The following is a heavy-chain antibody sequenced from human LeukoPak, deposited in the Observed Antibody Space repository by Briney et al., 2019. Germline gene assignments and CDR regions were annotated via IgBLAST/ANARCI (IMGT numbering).Heavy chain of an antibody. J-gene: IGHJ4*02. CDR1: GFTFSSFW. Sequence: GGSLRLSCAGSGFTFSSFWMSWVRQAPGKGLEWVANIKEDGSEKYYVDSVKGRFTISRDNAKNSLYLQMNSLRADDTAVYYCARKFYWAQGARFTVPS. V-gene: IGHV3-7*03. CDR2: IKEDGSEK. CDR3: ARKFY.